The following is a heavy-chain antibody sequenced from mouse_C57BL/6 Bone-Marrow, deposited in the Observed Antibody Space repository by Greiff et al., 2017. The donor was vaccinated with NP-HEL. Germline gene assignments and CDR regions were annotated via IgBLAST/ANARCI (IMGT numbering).Heavy chain of an antibody. Sequence: QVQLQQPGAELVKPGASVKMSCKASGYTFTSYWITWVKQRPGQGLEWIGDIYPGSGSTNYNEKFKSKATLTVDTSSSTAYMQLSSLTSEDSAVYYCARAGKGYYYAMDYWGQGTSVTVSS. CDR1: GYTFTSYW. V-gene: IGHV1-55*01. D-gene: IGHD2-1*01. J-gene: IGHJ4*01. CDR2: IYPGSGST. CDR3: ARAGKGYYYAMDY.